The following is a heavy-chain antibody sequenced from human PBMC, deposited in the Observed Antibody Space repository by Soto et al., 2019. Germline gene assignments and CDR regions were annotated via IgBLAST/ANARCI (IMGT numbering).Heavy chain of an antibody. Sequence: ASVKVSCKASGYTFTSYGISWVRQAPGQGLEWMGWISAYNGNTNYAQKLQGRVTMTTDTSTSTAYMELRSLRSDDTAVYYCAREAFYDYVWGSYRLKRYYYYGMDVWGHGTTVTVSS. CDR3: AREAFYDYVWGSYRLKRYYYYGMDV. V-gene: IGHV1-18*01. J-gene: IGHJ6*02. CDR1: GYTFTSYG. D-gene: IGHD3-16*02. CDR2: ISAYNGNT.